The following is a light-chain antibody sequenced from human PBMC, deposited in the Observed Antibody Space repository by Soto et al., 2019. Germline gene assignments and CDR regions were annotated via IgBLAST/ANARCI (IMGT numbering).Light chain of an antibody. CDR1: QSVSSSY. CDR3: QQDYNLPT. CDR2: GAS. J-gene: IGKJ2*01. V-gene: IGKV3D-7*01. Sequence: PGESVTLSCRASQSVSSSYLTWYQQKPGQAPRLLIYGASTGATSIPARFSGSGSGTDFTLTISSLQPEDFAVYYCQQDYNLPTFGQGTKLEIK.